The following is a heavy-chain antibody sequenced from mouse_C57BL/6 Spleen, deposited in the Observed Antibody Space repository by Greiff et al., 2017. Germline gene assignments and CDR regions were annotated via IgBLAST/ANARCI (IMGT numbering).Heavy chain of an antibody. CDR1: GFTFSDYY. CDR3: AREADGYSYFDY. CDR2: INYDGSST. V-gene: IGHV5-16*01. J-gene: IGHJ2*01. D-gene: IGHD2-3*01. Sequence: EVKLVESEGGLVQPGSSMKLSCTASGFTFSDYYMAWVRQVPEKGLEWVANINYDGSSTYYLDSLKSRFIISRDNAKNILYLQMSSLKSEDTATYYCAREADGYSYFDYWGQGTTLTVSS.